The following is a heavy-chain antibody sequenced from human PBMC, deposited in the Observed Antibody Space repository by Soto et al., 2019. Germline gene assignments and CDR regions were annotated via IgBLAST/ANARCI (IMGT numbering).Heavy chain of an antibody. J-gene: IGHJ3*01. V-gene: IGHV3-7*03. Sequence: LVQSGGGLVPPGESLTLSCAASQFTFGNFWMNWVRQAPGKGLEWVANIKKDDSERDYLDSVKGRFTISRDNARNSLYLQMRGLRAGDTAVYFCARSNRGDSAFSAFDLWGQGTVVTVSS. D-gene: IGHD2-21*02. CDR2: IKKDDSER. CDR3: ARSNRGDSAFSAFDL. CDR1: QFTFGNFW.